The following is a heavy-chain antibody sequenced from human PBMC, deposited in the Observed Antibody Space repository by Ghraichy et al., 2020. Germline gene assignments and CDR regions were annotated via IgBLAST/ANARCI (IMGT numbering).Heavy chain of an antibody. CDR1: GFTFSRSP. J-gene: IGHJ6*02. Sequence: GGSLRLSCAASGFTFSRSPMHWVRQAPGKGLEWVAVASYDGSKKDYADSVKGRFTISRDNSKNTLYLQMNSLRAEDTAVYFCARDRSGWYHVHYYGMDVWGQGTTDTVSS. CDR3: ARDRSGWYHVHYYGMDV. D-gene: IGHD6-19*01. CDR2: ASYDGSKK. V-gene: IGHV3-30-3*01.